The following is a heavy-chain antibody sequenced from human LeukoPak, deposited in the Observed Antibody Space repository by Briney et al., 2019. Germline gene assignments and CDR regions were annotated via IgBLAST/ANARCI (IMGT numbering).Heavy chain of an antibody. J-gene: IGHJ4*02. CDR2: IFPSGGEI. CDR3: ARNGPNWSFDY. V-gene: IGHV3-23*01. D-gene: IGHD7-27*01. Sequence: GGSLRLSCAASGFTFSTFAMVWVRQPPGKGLEWVSSIFPSGGEIHYADSVRGRFTISRDNSKSTLSLQMNSLRAEDTAVYYCARNGPNWSFDYWGQGTLVTVSS. CDR1: GFTFSTFA.